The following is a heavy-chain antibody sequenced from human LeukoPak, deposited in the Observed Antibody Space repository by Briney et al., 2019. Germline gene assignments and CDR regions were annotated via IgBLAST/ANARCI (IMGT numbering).Heavy chain of an antibody. CDR1: IYVFSNYG. Sequence: GGSLRLSCQTSIYVFSNYGMHWVRQAPGKGLEWVAFVRYDGSNEYYADSVKGRFAISRDNSRNTLYLRMNSLIAEDTGVYSCAKDPKSGYVSVGPDYWGLGTLVTVSS. J-gene: IGHJ4*02. D-gene: IGHD3-3*01. V-gene: IGHV3-30*02. CDR2: VRYDGSNE. CDR3: AKDPKSGYVSVGPDY.